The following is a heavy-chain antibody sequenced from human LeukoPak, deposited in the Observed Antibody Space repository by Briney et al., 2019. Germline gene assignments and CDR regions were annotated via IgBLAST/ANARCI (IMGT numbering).Heavy chain of an antibody. Sequence: GSLRLSCAGSGFAFRSHGMIWVRQAPGRGLEWIGSSSSSGTTYYNPSLKNRVTMSLDTTNNQFSLRLTSLTAADTAVYYCAGDGSSINWFFYWGQGTLVTVSS. D-gene: IGHD1-1*01. V-gene: IGHV4-39*07. J-gene: IGHJ4*02. CDR2: SSSSGTT. CDR3: AGDGSSINWFFY. CDR1: GFAFRSHGM.